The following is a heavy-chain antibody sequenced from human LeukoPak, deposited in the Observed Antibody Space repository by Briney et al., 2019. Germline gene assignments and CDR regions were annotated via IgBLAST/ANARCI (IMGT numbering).Heavy chain of an antibody. J-gene: IGHJ6*03. D-gene: IGHD6-19*01. CDR1: GYTFTSYD. Sequence: GASVKVSCKASGYTFTSYDINWVRQATGQGLEWMGWMNPNSGNTGYAQKFQGRVTMTRNTSISTAYMELSSLRSEDKAVYYCARSEEAGDYYYYYYVDVWGKGTTVTISS. CDR2: MNPNSGNT. CDR3: ARSEEAGDYYYYYYVDV. V-gene: IGHV1-8*01.